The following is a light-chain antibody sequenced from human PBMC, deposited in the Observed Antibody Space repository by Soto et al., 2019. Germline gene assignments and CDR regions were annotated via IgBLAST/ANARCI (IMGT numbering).Light chain of an antibody. Sequence: QSVLTQPPSVSGAPGQRVTISCSGSRSNIGSNTVHWYQQFPGTAPKLLVYRTDHRPSGVPDRFSGSKSGTSASLAISGLQSEDESYYYCASWDDMLSGPVLGGGTKLTVL. V-gene: IGLV1-44*01. J-gene: IGLJ2*01. CDR1: RSNIGSNT. CDR3: ASWDDMLSGPV. CDR2: RTD.